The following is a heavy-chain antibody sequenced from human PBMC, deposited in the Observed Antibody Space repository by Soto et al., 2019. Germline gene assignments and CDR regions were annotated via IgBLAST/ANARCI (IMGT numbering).Heavy chain of an antibody. Sequence: QLQLQESGSGLVKPSQTLSLSCAVSGGSVSSGGYSWSWIRQPPGKGLEWIGYIYHSGSTYYTPSLKSRVTISVDRSKNQFSLKLSSVSAADTAVYYCAGRPAVARNYWGQGTLVTVSS. CDR3: AGRPAVARNY. D-gene: IGHD6-19*01. V-gene: IGHV4-30-2*01. CDR2: IYHSGST. J-gene: IGHJ4*02. CDR1: GGSVSSGGYS.